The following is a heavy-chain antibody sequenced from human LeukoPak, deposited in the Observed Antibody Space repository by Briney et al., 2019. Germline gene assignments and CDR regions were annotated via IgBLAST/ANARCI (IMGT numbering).Heavy chain of an antibody. Sequence: GGSLRLSCAASGFSFSSFWMSWVRQTPGKGLEWLANLNQDGSEKYYGNSVKGRFTISRDNTKRSLYLQMNSLRAEDTAVYFCARDKGVSRGTYLDYWGQGTLVTVSS. V-gene: IGHV3-7*01. CDR3: ARDKGVSRGTYLDY. J-gene: IGHJ4*02. D-gene: IGHD3-10*01. CDR1: GFSFSSFW. CDR2: LNQDGSEK.